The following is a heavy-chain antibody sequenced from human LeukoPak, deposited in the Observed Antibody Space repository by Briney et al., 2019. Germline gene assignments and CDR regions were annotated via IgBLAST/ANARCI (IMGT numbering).Heavy chain of an antibody. V-gene: IGHV3-30*18. Sequence: PGGSLRLSCAASGFTFSSYGMHWVRQAPGMGLEWVAVISYDGSNKYYADSVKGRFTISRDNSKNTLYLQMNSLRAEDTAVYYCAKDTSTVTPYYFDYWGQGTLVTVSS. CDR2: ISYDGSNK. CDR3: AKDTSTVTPYYFDY. CDR1: GFTFSSYG. D-gene: IGHD4-17*01. J-gene: IGHJ4*02.